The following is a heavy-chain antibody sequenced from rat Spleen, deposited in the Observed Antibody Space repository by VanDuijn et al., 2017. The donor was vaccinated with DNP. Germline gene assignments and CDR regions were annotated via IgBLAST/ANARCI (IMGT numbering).Heavy chain of an antibody. Sequence: VQLVESGGGLVQPGRSLKLSCAASGLTFSDYSMAWVRQAPKKGLEWVATIIYDGSGAYYRDSVKGRFTISRDNAKSTLYLQMDSLRSEDTATYYCTTLVNYWGQGVMVTVSS. CDR2: IIYDGSGA. V-gene: IGHV5S10*01. CDR1: GLTFSDYS. CDR3: TTLVNY. J-gene: IGHJ2*01.